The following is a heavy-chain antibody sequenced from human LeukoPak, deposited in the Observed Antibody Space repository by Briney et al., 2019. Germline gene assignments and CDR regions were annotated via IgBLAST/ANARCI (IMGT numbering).Heavy chain of an antibody. CDR3: AKDPSFLTTIDY. CDR1: GFTFSSYA. J-gene: IGHJ4*02. Sequence: GGSLRLSCAASGFTFSSYAMSWVRQAPGKGLEWVSAISGSGGSTYYAGSVKGRFTISRDNSKNTLYLQMNSLRAEDTAVYYCAKDPSFLTTIDYWGQGTLVTVSS. D-gene: IGHD3-9*01. V-gene: IGHV3-23*01. CDR2: ISGSGGST.